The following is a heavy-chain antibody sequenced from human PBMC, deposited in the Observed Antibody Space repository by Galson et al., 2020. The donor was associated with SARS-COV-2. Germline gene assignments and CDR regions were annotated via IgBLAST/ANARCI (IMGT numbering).Heavy chain of an antibody. D-gene: IGHD5-12*01. V-gene: IGHV4-31*03. CDR3: ARDWIYQEKGGYYYYGMDV. CDR1: GGSISSGGYY. CDR2: IYYSGST. Sequence: ASETLSLTCTVSGGSISSGGYYWSWIRQHPGKGLEWIGYIYYSGSTYYNPSLKSRVTISVDTSKNQFSLKLSSVTAADTAVYYCARDWIYQEKGGYYYYGMDVWGQGTTVTVSS. J-gene: IGHJ6*02.